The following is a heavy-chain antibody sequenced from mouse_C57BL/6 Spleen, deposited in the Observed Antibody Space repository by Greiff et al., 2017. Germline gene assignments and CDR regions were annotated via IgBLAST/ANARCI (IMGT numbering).Heavy chain of an antibody. Sequence: QVQLQQSGAELVRPGASVTLSCKASGYTFTDYEMHWVKQTPVHGLEWIGAIDPETGGTAYNQKFKGKAILTSDKSSITAYMELRSLTSEDDAVYYCTRGSGSISYFDYWGQGTTLTVSS. CDR3: TRGSGSISYFDY. D-gene: IGHD1-1*01. J-gene: IGHJ2*01. CDR2: IDPETGGT. V-gene: IGHV1-15*01. CDR1: GYTFTDYE.